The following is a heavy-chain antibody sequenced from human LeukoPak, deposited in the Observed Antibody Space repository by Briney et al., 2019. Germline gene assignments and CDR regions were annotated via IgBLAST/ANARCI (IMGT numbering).Heavy chain of an antibody. CDR3: ARVPGYSSSWFFDY. Sequence: GGSLRLSCAASVFTVSSNYMSLVRQAPGKGLEWVSVIYSGGSTYYADSVKGRFTISRDNSKNTLYLQMNSLRAEDTAVYYCARVPGYSSSWFFDYWGQGTLVTVSS. J-gene: IGHJ4*02. V-gene: IGHV3-66*01. D-gene: IGHD6-13*01. CDR2: IYSGGST. CDR1: VFTVSSNY.